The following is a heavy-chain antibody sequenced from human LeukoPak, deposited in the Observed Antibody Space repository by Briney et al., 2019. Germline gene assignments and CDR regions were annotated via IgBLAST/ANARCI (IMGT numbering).Heavy chain of an antibody. CDR3: ATHMFRGIIKGFDH. CDR1: GYNFDTYW. J-gene: IGHJ5*02. V-gene: IGHV5-10-1*01. D-gene: IGHD3-10*01. CDR2: IDPSESYI. Sequence: GESLKISCQASGYNFDTYWISWVRQMPGKGLEWMGRIDPSESYISYSPSFQGHVTISADKSISTAYLQWGGLNASDTAIYYCATHMFRGIIKGFDHWGQGTLVTVSS.